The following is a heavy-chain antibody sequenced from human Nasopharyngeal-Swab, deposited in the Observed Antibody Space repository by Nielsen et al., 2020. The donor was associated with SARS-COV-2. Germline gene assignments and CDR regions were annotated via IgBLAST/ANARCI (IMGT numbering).Heavy chain of an antibody. V-gene: IGHV4-39*01. D-gene: IGHD6-19*01. CDR3: ARQCVPVVGPCNWLNP. CDR2: IYPSGST. Sequence: SETLSLTCTVSDDSIRSSSYSWGWIRQPPGKGLEWIAQIYPSGSTNYNPSLRSRVTISIDTSKKQFSLKLHSVTAADTAVYYCARQCVPVVGPCNWLNPWGQGALVTVSS. CDR1: DDSIRSSSYS. J-gene: IGHJ5*02.